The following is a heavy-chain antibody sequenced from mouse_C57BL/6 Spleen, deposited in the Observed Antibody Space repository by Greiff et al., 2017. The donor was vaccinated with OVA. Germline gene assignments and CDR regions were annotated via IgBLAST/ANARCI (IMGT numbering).Heavy chain of an antibody. CDR3: ARHEERYDYDDFTWFAY. V-gene: IGHV1-62-2*01. D-gene: IGHD2-4*01. Sequence: VKLQESGAELVKPGASVKLSCKASGYTFTEYTIHWVKQRSGQGLEWIGWFYPGSGSIKYNEKFKDKATLTADKSSSTVYMELSRLTSEDSAVYFCARHEERYDYDDFTWFAYWGQGTLVTVSA. CDR2: FYPGSGSI. J-gene: IGHJ3*01. CDR1: GYTFTEYT.